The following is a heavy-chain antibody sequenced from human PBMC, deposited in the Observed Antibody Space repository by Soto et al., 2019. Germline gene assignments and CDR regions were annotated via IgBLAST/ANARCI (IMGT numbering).Heavy chain of an antibody. CDR1: GFTFSSYS. CDR3: AREGGGSSDYHYYYGMDV. CDR2: ISSSSSYI. Sequence: PGGSLRLSCAASGFTFSSYSMNWVRQAPGKGLEWVSSISSSSSYIYYADSVKGRFTISRDNAKNSLYLQMNSLRAEDTAVYYCAREGGGSSDYHYYYGMDVWGQATTVTVSS. D-gene: IGHD6-6*01. J-gene: IGHJ6*02. V-gene: IGHV3-21*01.